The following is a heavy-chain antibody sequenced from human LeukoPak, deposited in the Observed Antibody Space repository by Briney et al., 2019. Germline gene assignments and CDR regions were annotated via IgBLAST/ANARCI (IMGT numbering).Heavy chain of an antibody. CDR2: ISGSGGSA. V-gene: IGHV3-23*01. D-gene: IGHD6-19*01. J-gene: IGHJ4*02. Sequence: GGSLRLSCAASGFTFSNYAMSWVRQAPGKGLEWGSVISGSGGSAYNADSLKGRFTISRDNSKNTLYLQMNSLRAEDTAVYYCAKGAVAGTSGGVDYWGQGTLVTVSS. CDR1: GFTFSNYA. CDR3: AKGAVAGTSGGVDY.